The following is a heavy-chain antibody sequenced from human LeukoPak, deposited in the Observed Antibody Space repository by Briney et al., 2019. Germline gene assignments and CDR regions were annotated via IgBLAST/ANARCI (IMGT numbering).Heavy chain of an antibody. V-gene: IGHV3-48*03. D-gene: IGHD5-12*01. CDR1: GFTFSSYE. Sequence: GGSLRLSCAASGFTFSSYEMNWVRQAPGKGLEWASYISSSGSTIYYADSVKGRFTISRDNTKNTLYLQMNSLRTEDTAVYHCARDLPSGTSGFVFDPWGQGTLVTVSS. CDR2: ISSSGSTI. J-gene: IGHJ5*02. CDR3: ARDLPSGTSGFVFDP.